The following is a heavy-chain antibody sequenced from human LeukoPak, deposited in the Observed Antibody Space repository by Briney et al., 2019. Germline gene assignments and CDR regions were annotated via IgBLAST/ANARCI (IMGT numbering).Heavy chain of an antibody. V-gene: IGHV4-4*07. CDR1: GGSISSYY. D-gene: IGHD2-21*01. CDR2: IYTSGST. CDR3: ARQDEVVMLEGGAFDI. J-gene: IGHJ3*02. Sequence: SETLSLTCTISGGSISSYYWSWIRQPAGKGLEWIGRIYTSGSTNYNPSLKSRVTMSVDTSKNQFSLKLSSVTAADTAVYYCARQDEVVMLEGGAFDIWGQGTMVTVSS.